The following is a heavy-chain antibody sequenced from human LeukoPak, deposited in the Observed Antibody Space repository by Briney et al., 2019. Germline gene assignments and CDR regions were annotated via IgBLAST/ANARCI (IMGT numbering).Heavy chain of an antibody. D-gene: IGHD2-2*01. J-gene: IGHJ4*02. CDR2: ISGSGGST. V-gene: IGHV3-23*01. CDR1: GSTFSSYA. Sequence: GGSLRLSCAASGSTFSSYAMSWVRQAPGKGLEWVSAISGSGGSTYYADSVKGRFTISRDNSKNTLYLQMNSLRAEDTAVYYCAKDLLRTSCCRFDYWGQGTLVTVSS. CDR3: AKDLLRTSCCRFDY.